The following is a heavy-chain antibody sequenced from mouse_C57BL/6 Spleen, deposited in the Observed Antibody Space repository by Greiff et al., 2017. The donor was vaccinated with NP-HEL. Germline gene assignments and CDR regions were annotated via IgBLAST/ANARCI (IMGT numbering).Heavy chain of an antibody. D-gene: IGHD3-2*02. Sequence: EVKVVESGGDLVKPGGSLKLSCAASGFTFSSYGMSWVRQTPDKRLEWVATISSGGSYTYYPDSVTGRFTIPRDNAKKTLYLQMSSLKSEDKAVYYCAIHEEDRSGYFDYWGQGTTLTVSS. V-gene: IGHV5-6*01. J-gene: IGHJ2*01. CDR3: AIHEEDRSGYFDY. CDR1: GFTFSSYG. CDR2: ISSGGSYT.